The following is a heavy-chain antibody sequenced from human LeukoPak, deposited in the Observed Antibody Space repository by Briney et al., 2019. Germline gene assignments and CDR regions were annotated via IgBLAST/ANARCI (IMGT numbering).Heavy chain of an antibody. V-gene: IGHV4-59*01. CDR2: IYYSGST. CDR3: ARVGTYYYDSRGYSDAFDI. CDR1: GGSISSYY. D-gene: IGHD3-22*01. J-gene: IGHJ3*02. Sequence: SETLSLTCTVSGGSISSYYWSWIRQPPGKGPEWIGYIYYSGSTNYNPSLKSRVTISVDTSKNQFSLKLSSVTAADTAVYYCARVGTYYYDSRGYSDAFDIWGQGTMVTVSS.